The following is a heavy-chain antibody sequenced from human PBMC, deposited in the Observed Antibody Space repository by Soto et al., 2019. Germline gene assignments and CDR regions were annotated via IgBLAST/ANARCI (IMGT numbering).Heavy chain of an antibody. V-gene: IGHV4-31*01. Sequence: QVQLQESGPGLVKPSQTLSLTCSVSGGSINSGGYYWTGIRQHPGKGLEWIGNIFYSGSTSYNPSLKSQLTISRDTSKTHFSLKLSSVTAADTAVYYCARNSISKKIDYWGQGTLVTVSS. CDR3: ARNSISKKIDY. J-gene: IGHJ4*02. CDR1: GGSINSGGYY. D-gene: IGHD3-22*01. CDR2: IFYSGST.